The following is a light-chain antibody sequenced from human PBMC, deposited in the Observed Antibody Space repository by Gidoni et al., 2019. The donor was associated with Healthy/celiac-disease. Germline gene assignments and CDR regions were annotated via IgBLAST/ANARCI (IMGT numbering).Light chain of an antibody. CDR3: QQRSNWPPGYT. J-gene: IGKJ2*01. CDR2: DAS. CDR1: QSVSSY. V-gene: IGKV3-11*01. Sequence: ETVLTQSPATLSLSPGERATLSCRASQSVSSYLAWYHQQPGQAPRLLIYDASNRATGIPARFSGSGSGTDLTLTISSLEPEDFAVYYCQQRSNWPPGYTFGQGTKLEIK.